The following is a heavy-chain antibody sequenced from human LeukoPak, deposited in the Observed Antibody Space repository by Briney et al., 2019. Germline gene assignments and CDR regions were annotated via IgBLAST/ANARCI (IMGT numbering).Heavy chain of an antibody. D-gene: IGHD5-18*01. Sequence: ASVKVSCKASGYTFTGYYMHWVRQAPGQGLEWMGWINPNSGGTNYAQKFQGRVTMTRDTSISTAYMELSSLRSEDTAVYYCARVGYGYSYGYLDYWGQGTLVTVSS. V-gene: IGHV1-2*02. CDR2: INPNSGGT. CDR3: ARVGYGYSYGYLDY. CDR1: GYTFTGYY. J-gene: IGHJ4*02.